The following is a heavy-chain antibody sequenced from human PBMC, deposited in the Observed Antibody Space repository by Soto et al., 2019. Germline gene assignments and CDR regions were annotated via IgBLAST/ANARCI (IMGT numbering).Heavy chain of an antibody. CDR2: IFDSGTT. CDR1: GGSFSGYH. Sequence: VELQESGPGLVKPSETLSLTCTVSGGSFSGYHWAWIRQPPGKGLEWIGYIFDSGTTNFKSSLRGRVAISLDKFKNQFSLQLTSVTAADTAIYYCARARGDFWFDPWGQGVLVIVSS. CDR3: ARARGDFWFDP. V-gene: IGHV4-59*01. J-gene: IGHJ5*02.